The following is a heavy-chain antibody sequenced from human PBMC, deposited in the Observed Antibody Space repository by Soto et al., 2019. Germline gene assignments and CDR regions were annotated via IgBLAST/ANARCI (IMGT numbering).Heavy chain of an antibody. Sequence: SETLSLTCSVSGGSISSGYYYWRWIRQPPGKGLEWIGNIYYSGNTYYNPSLKSRLIISIDTCKNYSSLKVGTVTAADTAGYYCASPPLYGMVVGGQGTTVKVFS. CDR1: GGSISSGYYY. CDR3: ASPPLYGMVV. J-gene: IGHJ6*02. V-gene: IGHV4-30-4*01. CDR2: IYYSGNT.